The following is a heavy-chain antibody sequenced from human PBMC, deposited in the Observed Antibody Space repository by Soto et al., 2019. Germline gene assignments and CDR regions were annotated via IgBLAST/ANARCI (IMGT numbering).Heavy chain of an antibody. J-gene: IGHJ5*02. CDR2: INPANGDT. D-gene: IGHD3-10*02. V-gene: IGHV1-3*01. Sequence: ASVKVSCKTSGYSFTTFFLHWMRQAPGQRLEWMGWINPANGDTMYSQKFLGRVSNTRDTSATTAYMELTSLTSEDTAVYYCARGPSSRCFDPWGQATLLTVSS. CDR3: ARGPSSRCFDP. CDR1: GYSFTTFF.